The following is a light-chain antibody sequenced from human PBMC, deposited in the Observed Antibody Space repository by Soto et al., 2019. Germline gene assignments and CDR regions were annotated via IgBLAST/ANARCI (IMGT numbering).Light chain of an antibody. V-gene: IGKV1-5*03. CDR1: QNINSW. CDR3: QQYNAYSWT. CDR2: EAS. J-gene: IGKJ1*01. Sequence: DIPMTQSPSTLSASVGDRVTIACRASQNINSWLAWYQQKPGKAPKLLIYEASTLERGVPSRFGGSGSGTEFTLTISSLQPDDFGTYYCQQYNAYSWTFGQGTKVDI.